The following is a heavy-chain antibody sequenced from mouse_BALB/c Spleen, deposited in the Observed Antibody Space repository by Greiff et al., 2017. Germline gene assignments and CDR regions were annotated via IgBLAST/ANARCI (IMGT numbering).Heavy chain of an antibody. CDR3: ARRSSYWYFDV. CDR2: IDPANGNT. Sequence: VQLQQSGAELVKPGASVKLSCTASGFNIKDTYMHWVKQRPEQGLEWIGRIDPANGNTKYDPKLQGKATITADTSSNTAYLQLSSLTSEDTAMYYCARRSSYWYFDVWGAGTTVTVSS. D-gene: IGHD1-1*01. CDR1: GFNIKDTY. J-gene: IGHJ1*01. V-gene: IGHV14-3*02.